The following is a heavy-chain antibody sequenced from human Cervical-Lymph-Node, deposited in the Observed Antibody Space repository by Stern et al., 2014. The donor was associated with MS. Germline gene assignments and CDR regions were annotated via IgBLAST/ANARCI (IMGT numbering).Heavy chain of an antibody. CDR2: IVPIFGTA. CDR3: ARDSTTGMDV. CDR1: GDTFSSYA. Sequence: VQLVESGAEVKKPGSSVKVSWKTSGDTFSSYAISWVRQGPGQGLEWMGGIVPIFGTANYAEKFQGRVTITADVSTNTAYMELSRLGSDDTAVYYCARDSTTGMDVWGQGTTVTVSS. D-gene: IGHD1-1*01. V-gene: IGHV1-69*01. J-gene: IGHJ6*02.